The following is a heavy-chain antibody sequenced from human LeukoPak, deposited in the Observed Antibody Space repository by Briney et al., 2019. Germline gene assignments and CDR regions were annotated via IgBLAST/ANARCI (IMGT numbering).Heavy chain of an antibody. D-gene: IGHD4-17*01. V-gene: IGHV3-66*01. J-gene: IGHJ4*02. Sequence: ARSRTLACPSSAPTVDRKHMTWVRHAPGKVQQWISFSYTGGNTYYSDSVKGRFTVSRDTSKNTLYLQMDSLRDEDTGVYRCAARDGGDYPYFDYWGQGTLVTVSS. CDR2: SYTGGNT. CDR1: APTVDRKH. CDR3: AARDGGDYPYFDY.